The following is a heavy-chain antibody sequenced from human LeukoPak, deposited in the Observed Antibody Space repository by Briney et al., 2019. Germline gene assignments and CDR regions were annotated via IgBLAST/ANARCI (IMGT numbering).Heavy chain of an antibody. V-gene: IGHV4-34*01. CDR2: INHSGST. CDR1: GGSFSGYY. J-gene: IGHJ6*03. Sequence: SSETLSLTCAVYGGSFSGYYWSWIRQPPGKGLEWIGEINHSGSTNYNPSLKSRVTISVDTSKNQFSLKLSSVTAADTAVYYCARGGEGEIRTTIFGVVDRYYYYYYMDVWGKGTTVTVSS. D-gene: IGHD3-3*01. CDR3: ARGGEGEIRTTIFGVVDRYYYYYYMDV.